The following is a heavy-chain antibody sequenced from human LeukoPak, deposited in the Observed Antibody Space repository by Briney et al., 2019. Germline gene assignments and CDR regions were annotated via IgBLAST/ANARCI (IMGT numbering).Heavy chain of an antibody. V-gene: IGHV1-8*01. CDR1: GYSFTSYD. D-gene: IGHD5-18*01. CDR3: AKVPWILLWTHYFDY. CDR2: MNPNSGNT. Sequence: GASVKVSCKASGYSFTSYDINWVRQATGQGLEWMGWMNPNSGNTGSAQKFQGRVTMTRNTSISTAYMELSNLRAEDTAVYYCAKVPWILLWTHYFDYWGQGTLVTVSS. J-gene: IGHJ4*02.